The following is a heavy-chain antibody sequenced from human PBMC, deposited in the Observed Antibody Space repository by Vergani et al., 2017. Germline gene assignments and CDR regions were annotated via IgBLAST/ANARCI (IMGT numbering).Heavy chain of an antibody. CDR3: AKDRRLTVNNGMDV. J-gene: IGHJ6*02. D-gene: IGHD4-17*01. CDR2: ISYDGSNK. CDR1: GFTCSSYG. V-gene: IGHV3-30*18. Sequence: QVQLVESGGGVVQPGRSLRLSCAASGFTCSSYGMHWVCQAPGKGLEWVAVISYDGSNKYYADSVKGRFTISRDNSKNTLYLQMNSLRAEDTAVYYCAKDRRLTVNNGMDVWGQGTTVTVS.